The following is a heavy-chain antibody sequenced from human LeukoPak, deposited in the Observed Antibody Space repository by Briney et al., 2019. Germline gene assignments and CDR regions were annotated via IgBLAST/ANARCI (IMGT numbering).Heavy chain of an antibody. CDR1: GGSISSSSYY. J-gene: IGHJ5*02. D-gene: IGHD6-13*01. CDR3: ARHGYSSSFLNWFDP. Sequence: SETLSLTCTVSGGSISSSSYYWGWIRQPPGKGLEWIGSIYYSGSTYYNPSLKSRDTISVDTSKNQFSLKLSSVTAADTAVYYCARHGYSSSFLNWFDPWGQGTLVTVSS. V-gene: IGHV4-39*01. CDR2: IYYSGST.